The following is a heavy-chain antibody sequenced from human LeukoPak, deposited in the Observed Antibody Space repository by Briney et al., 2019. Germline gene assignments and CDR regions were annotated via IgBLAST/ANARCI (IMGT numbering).Heavy chain of an antibody. V-gene: IGHV4-59*01. J-gene: IGHJ4*02. CDR2: IFYSGST. CDR1: GGSISGYY. D-gene: IGHD1-26*01. Sequence: SETLSLTCTVSGGSISGYYWSWIRQPPGKGLEWIGYIFYSGSTNYNPSLKSRVTITVETSKNEFSLKLSSVTAADTAVYYGERGEWDLLFDYWGQGTLVTVSS. CDR3: ERGEWDLLFDY.